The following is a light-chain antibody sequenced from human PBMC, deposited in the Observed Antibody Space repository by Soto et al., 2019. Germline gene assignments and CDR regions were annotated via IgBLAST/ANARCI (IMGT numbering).Light chain of an antibody. CDR2: GAS. CDR3: QQYGDSPPDT. J-gene: IGKJ5*01. Sequence: EMVLTQYSGTLSFSPGERATLSCRASQGVSSSYLAWYQQRPGQAPRLLIYGASSRATGIPDRFSGSGSGTDFTLTISRLEPEDFGVYYCQQYGDSPPDTFGQGTRLEI. V-gene: IGKV3-20*01. CDR1: QGVSSSY.